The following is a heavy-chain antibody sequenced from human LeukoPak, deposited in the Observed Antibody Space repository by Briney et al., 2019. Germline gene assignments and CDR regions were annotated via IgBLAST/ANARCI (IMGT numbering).Heavy chain of an antibody. D-gene: IGHD3-16*01. J-gene: IGHJ4*02. CDR2: TSYDGSDE. CDR1: GFTFSNYA. CDR3: ARGGPPDY. V-gene: IGHV3-30*04. Sequence: PGGSLRLSCAAPGFTFSNYAMLWARQAPGKGLEWEAVTSYDGSDEYYADSVKGRFTISRVNSKNTLYLQMSSLRAEDSALYYCARGGPPDYWGQGTLVTVSS.